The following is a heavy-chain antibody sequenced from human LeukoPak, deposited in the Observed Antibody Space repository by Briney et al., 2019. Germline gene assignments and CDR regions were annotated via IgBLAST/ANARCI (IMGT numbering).Heavy chain of an antibody. V-gene: IGHV3-30*18. CDR3: AKDPPEPSWYRSPPDY. Sequence: PGGSLRLSCAASGFTFSSFAMHWVRQAPGKGLEWVAVISYDGSNKYYADSVKGRFTISRGNSKNTLYLQMNSLRAEDTAVYYCAKDPPEPSWYRSPPDYWGQGTLVTVSS. CDR1: GFTFSSFA. CDR2: ISYDGSNK. D-gene: IGHD6-13*01. J-gene: IGHJ4*02.